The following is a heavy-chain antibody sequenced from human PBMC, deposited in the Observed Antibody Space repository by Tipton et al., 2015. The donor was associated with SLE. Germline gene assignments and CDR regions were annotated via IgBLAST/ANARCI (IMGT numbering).Heavy chain of an antibody. V-gene: IGHV4-61*02. Sequence: TLSLTCTVSGGSISSATYYWNWIRQPAGKTLEWIGRIYTSGRTNYNPSLKSRVTLSLDRSKNQFSLKLDSATAADTAVYYCARTEVGGYSHDAFDLWGHGTMVTVSS. CDR3: ARTEVGGYSHDAFDL. CDR1: GGSISSATYY. CDR2: IYTSGRT. D-gene: IGHD6-25*01. J-gene: IGHJ3*01.